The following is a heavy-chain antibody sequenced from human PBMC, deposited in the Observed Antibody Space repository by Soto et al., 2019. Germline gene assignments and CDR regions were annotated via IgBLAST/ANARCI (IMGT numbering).Heavy chain of an antibody. CDR1: GGSVNSGGYY. CDR3: VRDGTKTLRDWFDP. Sequence: SETLSLTCTVSGGSVNSGGYYWSWIRQPPGKGLEWIGFIFYNGGTSYNPSLGSRVTISADTSKTLFSLNLNFVTAADTAVYYCVRDGTKTLRDWFDPWGQGISVTVSS. J-gene: IGHJ5*02. V-gene: IGHV4-61*03. CDR2: IFYNGGT. D-gene: IGHD1-1*01.